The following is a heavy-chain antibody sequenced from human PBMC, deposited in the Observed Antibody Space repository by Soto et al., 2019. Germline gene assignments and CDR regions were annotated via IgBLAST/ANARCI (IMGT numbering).Heavy chain of an antibody. J-gene: IGHJ6*02. D-gene: IGHD3-3*01. Sequence: HPGGSLRLSCAASGFTFSSYAMSWVRQAPGKGLEWVSAISGSGGSTYYADSVKGRFTISRDNSKNTLYLQMNSLRAEDTAVYYCAKVKPDRFLEWLPPSEDYYGMDVWGQGTTVTVSS. CDR1: GFTFSSYA. CDR2: ISGSGGST. V-gene: IGHV3-23*01. CDR3: AKVKPDRFLEWLPPSEDYYGMDV.